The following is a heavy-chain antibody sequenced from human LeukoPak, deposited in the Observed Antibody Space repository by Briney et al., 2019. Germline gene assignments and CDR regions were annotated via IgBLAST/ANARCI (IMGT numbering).Heavy chain of an antibody. J-gene: IGHJ4*02. V-gene: IGHV1-69*05. CDR1: GGTFSSYA. CDR3: ARGAGREDDY. D-gene: IGHD1-26*01. Sequence: SVKVSCTASGGTFSSYAISWVRQAPGQGLEWMGRIIHIFGTANYAQQFQGRVTITTDESTSTAYMELSSLRAEDTAVYYCARGAGREDDYWGQGTLVTVSS. CDR2: IIHIFGTA.